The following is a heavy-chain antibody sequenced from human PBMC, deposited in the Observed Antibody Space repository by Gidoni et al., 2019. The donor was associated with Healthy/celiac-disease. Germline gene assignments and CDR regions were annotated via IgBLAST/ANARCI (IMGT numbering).Heavy chain of an antibody. CDR2: ISAYNGNT. Sequence: QVQLVQSGAEVKKPGASVKVSCKASGYTFTSYCISWVRQAPGQGLEWMGWISAYNGNTNYAQKLQGRVTMTTDTSTSTAYMELRSLRSDDTAVYYCARDRWAGDWLPIAVLDYWGQGTLVTVSS. CDR1: GYTFTSYC. J-gene: IGHJ4*02. CDR3: ARDRWAGDWLPIAVLDY. D-gene: IGHD3-9*01. V-gene: IGHV1-18*01.